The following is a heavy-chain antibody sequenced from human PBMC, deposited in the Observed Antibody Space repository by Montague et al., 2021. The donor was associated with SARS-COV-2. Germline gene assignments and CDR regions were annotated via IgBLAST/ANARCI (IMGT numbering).Heavy chain of an antibody. CDR3: ARIPNSYEIVRPLAQ. Sequence: SLRLSCSVSGFTFSSYEMNLVRQAPGKGLEWVSYISSSGSIIYYXDSVRGRFTISRDNAKISLYLQMNSLRAEDTAVYYCARIPNSYEIVRPLAQWGQGTLVTVSS. D-gene: IGHD3-10*01. CDR1: GFTFSSYE. V-gene: IGHV3-48*03. J-gene: IGHJ4*02. CDR2: ISSSGSII.